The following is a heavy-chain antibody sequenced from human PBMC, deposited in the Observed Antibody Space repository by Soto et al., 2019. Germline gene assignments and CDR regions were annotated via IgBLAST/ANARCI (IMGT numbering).Heavy chain of an antibody. CDR3: ASEPRLLIWFGELHD. V-gene: IGHV4-31*03. CDR2: IYSHWTT. CDR1: GGSISNTNGD. D-gene: IGHD3-10*01. J-gene: IGHJ4*02. Sequence: SETLSLTCNVSGGSISNTNGDWSWKRQQIVKCLELIGQIYSHWTTYYTPTLKSRVSISVDTSNNQFSLKLSSVTAADTALYFCASEPRLLIWFGELHDWGRGTLVTVS.